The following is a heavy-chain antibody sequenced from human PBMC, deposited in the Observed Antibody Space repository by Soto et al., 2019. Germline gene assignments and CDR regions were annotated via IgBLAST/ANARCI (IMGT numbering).Heavy chain of an antibody. D-gene: IGHD5-18*01. J-gene: IGHJ4*02. Sequence: QVQLVQSGAAVKKPGSSVKVSCKASGGTFSSYAISWVRQAPGQGLEWMGGIIPIFGTADYAQKFQGRVTITADESTSTAYMELSSLRSEDTAVYYCASHGYSYAYLFDYWGQGTLVTVSS. CDR3: ASHGYSYAYLFDY. CDR1: GGTFSSYA. CDR2: IIPIFGTA. V-gene: IGHV1-69*12.